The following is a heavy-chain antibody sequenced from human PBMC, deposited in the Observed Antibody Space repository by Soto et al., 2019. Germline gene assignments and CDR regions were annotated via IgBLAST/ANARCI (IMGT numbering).Heavy chain of an antibody. Sequence: WASVKVSCKASGYTFTSYDINWVRQATGQGPEWVGWMNPNSGNTGSAQKFQGRVTVTRNISISTAYMELSSLTSEDTAVYYCARGRPDSSSWYWGFDYWGRGTLVTVSS. CDR1: GYTFTSYD. CDR2: MNPNSGNT. J-gene: IGHJ4*02. D-gene: IGHD6-13*01. V-gene: IGHV1-8*01. CDR3: ARGRPDSSSWYWGFDY.